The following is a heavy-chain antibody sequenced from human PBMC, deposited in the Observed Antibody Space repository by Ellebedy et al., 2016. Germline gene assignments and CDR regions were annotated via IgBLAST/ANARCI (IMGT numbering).Heavy chain of an antibody. J-gene: IGHJ4*02. V-gene: IGHV1-3*04. CDR1: RYPFTRNP. CDR3: ARPDGDYGPFDY. CDR2: INTNNGDT. Sequence: ASVKVSXKASRYPFTRNPIHWVRQAPGQGLEWMGWINTNNGDTRYSKRFQDRVTITRDTSANTAYMDLSSLKSEDTAVYFCARPDGDYGPFDYWGQGTLVTVSS. D-gene: IGHD4-17*01.